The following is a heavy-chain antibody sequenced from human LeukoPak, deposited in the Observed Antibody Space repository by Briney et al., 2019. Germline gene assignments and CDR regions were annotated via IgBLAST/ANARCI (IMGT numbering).Heavy chain of an antibody. CDR3: ARDYYDSRGEAFGI. CDR1: GGSIGSHY. D-gene: IGHD3-22*01. CDR2: IYYSGTT. V-gene: IGHV4-59*11. J-gene: IGHJ3*02. Sequence: PSETLSLTCTVSGGSIGSHYWSWIRQPPGEGLEWIGYIYYSGTTSYNPSLKSRVTISVDTSKNQFSLKLSSVTAADTAVYYCARDYYDSRGEAFGIWGLGTMVTVSS.